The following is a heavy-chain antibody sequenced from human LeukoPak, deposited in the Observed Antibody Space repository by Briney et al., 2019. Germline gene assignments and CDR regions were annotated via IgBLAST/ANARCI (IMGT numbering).Heavy chain of an antibody. CDR2: ISYDGSNK. CDR1: GFTFSSYA. Sequence: PGGSLRLSCAASGFTFSSYAMHWVRQAPGKGLEWVAVISYDGSNKYYADSVKGRFTISRDNSKNTLYLQMNSLRAEDTAVYYCAKDRGSGSYHAFDIWGQGTMVTVSS. CDR3: AKDRGSGSYHAFDI. J-gene: IGHJ3*02. D-gene: IGHD3-10*01. V-gene: IGHV3-30*04.